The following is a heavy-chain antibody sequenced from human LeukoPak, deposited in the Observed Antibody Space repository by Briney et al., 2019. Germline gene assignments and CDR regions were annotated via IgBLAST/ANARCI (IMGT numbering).Heavy chain of an antibody. D-gene: IGHD6-19*01. Sequence: WASVKVSCKASGGTFSSYAISWVRQAPGQGLEWMGGIIPIFGTANYAQKFQGRVTITADESTSTAYMELSSLRSEDTAVYYCARAGSGWYSSYYFDYWGQGTLVTVSS. CDR3: ARAGSGWYSSYYFDY. CDR1: GGTFSSYA. CDR2: IIPIFGTA. V-gene: IGHV1-69*01. J-gene: IGHJ4*02.